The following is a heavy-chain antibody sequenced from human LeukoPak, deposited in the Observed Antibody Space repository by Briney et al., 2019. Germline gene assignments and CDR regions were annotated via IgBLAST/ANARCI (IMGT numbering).Heavy chain of an antibody. CDR2: TNHSGST. Sequence: SETLSLTCAVYGGSFSGYYWSWIRQPPGKGLEWIGETNHSGSTNYNPSLKSRVTISVDTSKNQFSLKVTSVTAADTALYYCTRDVGGDRVHDHWGPGTLVTVSS. CDR1: GGSFSGYY. J-gene: IGHJ4*02. V-gene: IGHV4-34*01. D-gene: IGHD2-21*02. CDR3: TRDVGGDRVHDH.